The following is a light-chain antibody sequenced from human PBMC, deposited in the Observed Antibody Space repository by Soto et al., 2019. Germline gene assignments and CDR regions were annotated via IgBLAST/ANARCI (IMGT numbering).Light chain of an antibody. CDR3: QQYSVLPLT. CDR1: QSISSW. J-gene: IGKJ4*01. CDR2: KTS. V-gene: IGKV1-5*03. Sequence: DIQMTQSPSTLSASVGDRVTITCRASQSISSWLAWYQQKPGKAPKLLIYKTSSLEGGVPSKFSGSGSGTDFTLTISSLQPDDFAIYYCQQYSVLPLTFGGGTKVDIK.